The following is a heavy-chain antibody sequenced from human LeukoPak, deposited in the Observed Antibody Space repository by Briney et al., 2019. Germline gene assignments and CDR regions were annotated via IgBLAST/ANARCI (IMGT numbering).Heavy chain of an antibody. Sequence: SETLSLTCPVSGVSLSNYYWSWIRQSPGMGLEWIGHIYTSGSTNYNPSLKSRVTMSVDTSKSQVSLTLSSVTAADTAIYYCARRLGDNYGYSFDSWSQGTLVTVSS. CDR1: GVSLSNYY. J-gene: IGHJ4*02. CDR2: IYTSGST. CDR3: ARRLGDNYGYSFDS. D-gene: IGHD5-18*01. V-gene: IGHV4-4*09.